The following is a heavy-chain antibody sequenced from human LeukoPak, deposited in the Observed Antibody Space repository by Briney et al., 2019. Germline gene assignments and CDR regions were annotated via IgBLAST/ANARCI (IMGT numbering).Heavy chain of an antibody. D-gene: IGHD6-13*01. CDR2: IYYSGST. CDR1: GGSISSHY. Sequence: SETLSLTCTVSGGSISSHYWSWIRQPPGKGLEWIGYIYYSGSTNYKPSLKSRVTISVDTSKNQFSLKLSSVTAADTAVYYCARGVTRSSSWSPNWFDPWGQGTLVTVSS. V-gene: IGHV4-59*11. CDR3: ARGVTRSSSWSPNWFDP. J-gene: IGHJ5*02.